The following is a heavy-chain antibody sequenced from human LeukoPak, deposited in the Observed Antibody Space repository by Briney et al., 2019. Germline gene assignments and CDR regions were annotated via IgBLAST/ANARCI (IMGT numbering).Heavy chain of an antibody. CDR2: TYYRSKWYN. D-gene: IGHD3-9*01. CDR1: GDSVSSNSAA. V-gene: IGHV6-1*01. CDR3: ARAVYDISTYYYYGMDV. Sequence: SQTLSLTCAISGDSVSSNSAAWNWIRQSPSRGLEWLGRTYYRSKWYNDYAVSVKSRITINPDTSKNQFSLQLNSVTPEDTAVYYCARAVYDISTYYYYGMDVWGQGTTVTVSS. J-gene: IGHJ6*02.